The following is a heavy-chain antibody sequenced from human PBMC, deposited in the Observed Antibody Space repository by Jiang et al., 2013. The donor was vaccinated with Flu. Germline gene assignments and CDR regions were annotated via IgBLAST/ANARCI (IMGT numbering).Heavy chain of an antibody. D-gene: IGHD1-26*01. CDR1: SSYG. V-gene: IGHV3-30*02. J-gene: IGHJ1*01. Sequence: SSYGMHWVRQAPGKGLEWVAFIRYDGSNKYYADSVKGRFTISRDNSKNTLYLQMNSLRAEDTAVYYCAKDARELDYFQHWGQGTLVTVSS. CDR2: IRYDGSNK. CDR3: AKDARELDYFQH.